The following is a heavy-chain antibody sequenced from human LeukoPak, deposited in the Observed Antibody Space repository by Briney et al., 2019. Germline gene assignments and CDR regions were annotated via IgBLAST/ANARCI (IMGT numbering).Heavy chain of an antibody. D-gene: IGHD2-15*01. V-gene: IGHV4-59*01. CDR1: GVSISSYY. Sequence: PSEALSLTCTVSGVSISSYYWSWIRQPPGKGLEWIGYIYYSGSTNYNPSLKSRVTISVDTSKNQFSLKLGSVTAADTAVYYCARDRVGYCSGGSCYSDDGYFDYWGQGTLVTVSS. CDR2: IYYSGST. J-gene: IGHJ4*02. CDR3: ARDRVGYCSGGSCYSDDGYFDY.